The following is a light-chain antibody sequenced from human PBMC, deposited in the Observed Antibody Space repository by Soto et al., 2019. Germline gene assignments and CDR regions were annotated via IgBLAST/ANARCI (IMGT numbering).Light chain of an antibody. CDR1: QSVSSSY. CDR2: GAS. CDR3: HQYDSSPLT. V-gene: IGKV3-20*01. Sequence: EIVLTQSPGALSLSPGERATLSCRASQSVSSSYLAWYQQQPGQAPRLLIYGASSRATGIPDRFSGSGSGTDFTLTISRREPEDFAVYYCHQYDSSPLTFGGGTQVEIK. J-gene: IGKJ4*01.